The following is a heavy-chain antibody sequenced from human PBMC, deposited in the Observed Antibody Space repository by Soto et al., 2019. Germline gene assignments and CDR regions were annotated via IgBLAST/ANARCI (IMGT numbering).Heavy chain of an antibody. Sequence: GGSRKRSCAASGLTFSSYGMHWVRQAPGKGLEWVAVIWYDGINKYYADSVKGRFTISRDNAESSLFLQMNRLRGEDTAVYFCATDFTFAFNFWGQGNLVTVSS. D-gene: IGHD1-1*01. V-gene: IGHV3-33*01. J-gene: IGHJ4*02. CDR2: IWYDGINK. CDR3: ATDFTFAFNF. CDR1: GLTFSSYG.